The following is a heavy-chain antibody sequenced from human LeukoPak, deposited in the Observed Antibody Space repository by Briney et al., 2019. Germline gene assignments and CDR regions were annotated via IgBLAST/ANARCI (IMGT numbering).Heavy chain of an antibody. D-gene: IGHD3-3*01. CDR1: GGSISSYY. CDR3: ARGRSYDFWSGSTLAFDI. Sequence: PSETLSLTCTVSGGSISSYYWSWIRQPAGKGLEWIGRIYTSGSTNYNPSLKSRVTMSVDTSKNQFSLKLSSVTAADTAVYYCARGRSYDFWSGSTLAFDIWGQGTMVTVSS. V-gene: IGHV4-4*07. CDR2: IYTSGST. J-gene: IGHJ3*02.